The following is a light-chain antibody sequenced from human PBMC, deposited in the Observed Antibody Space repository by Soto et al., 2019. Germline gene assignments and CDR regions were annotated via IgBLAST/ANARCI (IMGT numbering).Light chain of an antibody. V-gene: IGKV1-5*03. Sequence: DIQMTQSPSTRSSSVGYIVTITCRSSQSISSWLAWYQQKPGKAPKLLIYKASSLESGVPSRFSGSGSPTELTLTISSLQPDDFANYYCQQYNRYSRTFGQGTKV. CDR2: KAS. CDR3: QQYNRYSRT. CDR1: QSISSW. J-gene: IGKJ1*01.